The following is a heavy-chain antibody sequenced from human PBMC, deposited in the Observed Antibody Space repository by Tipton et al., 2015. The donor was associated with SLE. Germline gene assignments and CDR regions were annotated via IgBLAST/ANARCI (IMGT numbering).Heavy chain of an antibody. D-gene: IGHD3-10*01. J-gene: IGHJ4*02. Sequence: TLSLTCTVSGGSISSGGYYWSWIRQPPGKGLEWIGEIDQSGSTNYNPSLKSRVTISIDTSKNQFSLKLSSVTAADTAVYYCTRGPGGGSFDYWDQGTLVTVSS. CDR3: TRGPGGGSFDY. CDR2: IDQSGST. V-gene: IGHV4-39*07. CDR1: GGSISSGGYY.